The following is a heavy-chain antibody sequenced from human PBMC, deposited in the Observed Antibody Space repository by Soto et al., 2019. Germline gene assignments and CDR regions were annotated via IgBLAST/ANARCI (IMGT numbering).Heavy chain of an antibody. J-gene: IGHJ3*02. CDR2: IYYSGST. CDR3: ARRFLERPGAFEI. V-gene: IGHV4-31*03. D-gene: IGHD3-3*01. CDR1: GGSISSGGYY. Sequence: SETLSLTCTVSGGSISSGGYYWSWIRQHPGKGLEWIGYIYYSGSTYYNPSLKSRVTISVDTSKNQFSLKLSSVTAADTAVYYCARRFLERPGAFEIWGQGTMVTVSS.